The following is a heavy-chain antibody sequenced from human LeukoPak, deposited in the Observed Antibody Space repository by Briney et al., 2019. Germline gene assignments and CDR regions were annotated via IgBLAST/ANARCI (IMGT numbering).Heavy chain of an antibody. CDR3: ARDLYSYNLDAEY. D-gene: IGHD5-18*01. CDR2: INHSGST. J-gene: IGHJ4*02. Sequence: SETLSLTCAVYGGSFSGYYWSWIRQPPGKGLEWIGEINHSGSTNYNPSLKSRVTISVDTSKNEFSLKLSSVTAADTAVYYCARDLYSYNLDAEYWGQGTLVTVSS. CDR1: GGSFSGYY. V-gene: IGHV4-34*01.